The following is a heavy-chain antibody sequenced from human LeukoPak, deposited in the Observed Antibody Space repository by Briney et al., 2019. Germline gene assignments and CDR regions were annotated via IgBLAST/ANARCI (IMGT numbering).Heavy chain of an antibody. CDR3: AKDGGSHSSSWYSVGY. CDR1: GFTFSNYA. D-gene: IGHD6-13*01. V-gene: IGHV3-30*04. J-gene: IGHJ4*02. Sequence: GGSLRLSCAASGFTFSNYAMHWVRQAPGKGLEWVAVISYQGSNKYYADSVKGRFTISRDNSKNTLYLQMNSLRAEDTAVYYCAKDGGSHSSSWYSVGYWGQGTLVTVSS. CDR2: ISYQGSNK.